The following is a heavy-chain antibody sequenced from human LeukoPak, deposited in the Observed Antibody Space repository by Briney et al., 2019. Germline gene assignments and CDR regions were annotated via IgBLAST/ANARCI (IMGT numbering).Heavy chain of an antibody. D-gene: IGHD6-19*01. CDR1: GGSISSGGYY. V-gene: IGHV4-61*08. CDR2: IYYSGST. Sequence: PSETLSLTCTASGGSISSGGYYWSWIRQPPGKGLEWIGYIYYSGSTNYNPSLKSRVTISVDTSKNQFSLKLSSVTAADTAVYYCATLIAVAGPYYFDYWGQGTLVTVSS. J-gene: IGHJ4*02. CDR3: ATLIAVAGPYYFDY.